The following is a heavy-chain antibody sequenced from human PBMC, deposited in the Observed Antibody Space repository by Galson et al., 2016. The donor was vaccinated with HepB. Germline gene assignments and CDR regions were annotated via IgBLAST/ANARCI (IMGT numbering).Heavy chain of an antibody. CDR2: ISGGGVST. D-gene: IGHD3-22*01. Sequence: LRLSCAASGFTFSSYAMNWVRQAPGKGLQWVSGISGGGVSTHYADSVKGRFTISRDNSKNTLYLQMNSLRAEDTAVYYCARDSDTSGLHWYFDLWGRGTLVTVSS. J-gene: IGHJ2*01. CDR3: ARDSDTSGLHWYFDL. CDR1: GFTFSSYA. V-gene: IGHV3-23*01.